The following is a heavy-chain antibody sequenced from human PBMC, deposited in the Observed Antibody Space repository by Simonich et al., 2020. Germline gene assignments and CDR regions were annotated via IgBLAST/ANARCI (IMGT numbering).Heavy chain of an antibody. CDR1: GFTFSSYE. Sequence: EVQLVESGGGLVQPGGSLRLSCAASGFTFSSYEMNWVRQAPGKGLEWVSYSSSRGSTIYYADSVKGRFTISRDNAKNSLYLQMNSLRAEDTAVYYCARHYYGDYYFDYWGQGTLVTVSS. V-gene: IGHV3-48*03. CDR3: ARHYYGDYYFDY. CDR2: SSSRGSTI. D-gene: IGHD4-17*01. J-gene: IGHJ4*02.